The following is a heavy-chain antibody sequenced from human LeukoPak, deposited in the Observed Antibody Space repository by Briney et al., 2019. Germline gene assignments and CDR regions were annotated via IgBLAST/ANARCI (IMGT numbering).Heavy chain of an antibody. CDR3: ARVTVAAGIWSFAY. V-gene: IGHV4-4*02. J-gene: IGHJ4*02. CDR2: IYHSGIT. D-gene: IGHD6-13*01. Sequence: SGTLSLTCAVSGGSISSGNWWSWVRQAPGKGLEWIGEIYHSGITNYNPSLNSRVTISVDKSKNQYSLNLGSMTAADTAVYYCARVTVAAGIWSFAYWGQGTLVTVSS. CDR1: GGSISSGNW.